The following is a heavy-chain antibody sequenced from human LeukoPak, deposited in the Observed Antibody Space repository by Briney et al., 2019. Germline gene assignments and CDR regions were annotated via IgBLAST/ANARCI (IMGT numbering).Heavy chain of an antibody. CDR2: ISYDGSNK. D-gene: IGHD5-24*01. Sequence: PGGSLRLSCAASGFTFSSYAMHWVRQAPGKGLEWVAVISYDGSNKYCADSVKGRFTISRDNSKNTLYLQMNSLRAEDTAVYYCARDTAVERWLQSHYYYGMGVWGQGTTVTVSS. CDR3: ARDTAVERWLQSHYYYGMGV. V-gene: IGHV3-30-3*01. CDR1: GFTFSSYA. J-gene: IGHJ6*02.